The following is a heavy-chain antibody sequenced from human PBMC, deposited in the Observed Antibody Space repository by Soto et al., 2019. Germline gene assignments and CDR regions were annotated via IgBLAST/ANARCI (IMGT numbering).Heavy chain of an antibody. CDR2: INKDGSQK. D-gene: IGHD7-27*01. CDR1: GFTLSNYW. Sequence: VGSLRLSCAASGFTLSNYWMTWVRQAPGKGLEWVANINKDGSQKNYVDSVKGRFTIARDNGQNSLSLQINSLRVEDTAVYYCVRELGLAYWGQGALVTGSS. V-gene: IGHV3-7*03. J-gene: IGHJ4*02. CDR3: VRELGLAY.